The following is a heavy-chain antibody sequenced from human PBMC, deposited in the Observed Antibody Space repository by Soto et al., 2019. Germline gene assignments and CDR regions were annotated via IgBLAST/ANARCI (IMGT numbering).Heavy chain of an antibody. Sequence: GGSLRLSCAASGFDASVNFMTWIRQAPGKGLEWVSAINNAFNTFYADSVTGRFTISRDNSKNTMYLQMNSLRVEDTAMYYCAIRASYYDSSGYFDYWGQGTLVTVSS. CDR1: GFDASVNF. CDR3: AIRASYYDSSGYFDY. J-gene: IGHJ4*02. CDR2: INNAFNT. V-gene: IGHV3-66*01. D-gene: IGHD3-22*01.